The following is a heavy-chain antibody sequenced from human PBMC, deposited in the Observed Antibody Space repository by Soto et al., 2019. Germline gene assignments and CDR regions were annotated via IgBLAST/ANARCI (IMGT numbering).Heavy chain of an antibody. J-gene: IGHJ4*02. D-gene: IGHD1-26*01. V-gene: IGHV3-7*04. CDR2: IKQDGVEK. CDR1: GFTFSSYW. Sequence: GGSLRLSCSASGFTFSSYWMSWVRQAPGKGLEWVANIKQDGVEKNHVDNVKGRFTISRDNAKKSLYLQMNSLRAEDTAVYYCGRDLRDWDSGSYSYDYWGQGTLVTVSS. CDR3: GRDLRDWDSGSYSYDY.